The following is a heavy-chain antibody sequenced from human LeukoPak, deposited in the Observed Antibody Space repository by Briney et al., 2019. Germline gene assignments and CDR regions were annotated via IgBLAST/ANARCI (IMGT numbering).Heavy chain of an antibody. V-gene: IGHV4-59*01. CDR3: ASIYCSSSSCYHVY. CDR1: GVSISIYY. J-gene: IGHJ4*02. Sequence: SETLSLTCTPSGVSISIYYWSCIRQPPGKGLEWIGYIYYSESTNYNPSLKSRVTISVDTSKNQFSLKLSSVTAADTAVYFCASIYCSSSSCYHVYWGQGTLVTVSS. D-gene: IGHD2-2*01. CDR2: IYYSEST.